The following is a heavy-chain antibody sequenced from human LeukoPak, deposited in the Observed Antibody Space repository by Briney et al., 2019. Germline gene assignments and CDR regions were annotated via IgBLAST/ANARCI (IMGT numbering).Heavy chain of an antibody. J-gene: IGHJ4*02. Sequence: GGSLRLSCVASGFTFSSYAVRWVRQAPGKGLVWVAVISYDGSNKYYADSVKGRFTISRDNSKNTLYLQMNSLRAEDTAVYYCARDPHYYGSGSYSGPDYWGQGTLVTVSS. CDR3: ARDPHYYGSGSYSGPDY. D-gene: IGHD3-10*01. V-gene: IGHV3-30-3*01. CDR1: GFTFSSYA. CDR2: ISYDGSNK.